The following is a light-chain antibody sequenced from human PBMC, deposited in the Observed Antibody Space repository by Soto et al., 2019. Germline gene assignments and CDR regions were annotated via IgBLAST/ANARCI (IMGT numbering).Light chain of an antibody. J-gene: IGKJ1*01. CDR1: QGIEGF. Sequence: DIQMTQSPPSLSASVGDRVTITCRASQGIEGFLAWYQQKPGTAPKLLVYGTSTLQVGVPSRFSGSGWGTDFTLTISSVQPEDVATYYCHKYNKAPWKFGQGTKV. V-gene: IGKV1-27*01. CDR2: GTS. CDR3: HKYNKAPWK.